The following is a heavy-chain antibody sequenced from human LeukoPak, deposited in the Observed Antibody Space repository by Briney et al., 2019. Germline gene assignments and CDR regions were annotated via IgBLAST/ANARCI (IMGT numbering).Heavy chain of an antibody. CDR3: ARESLPAWFDP. V-gene: IGHV3-53*01. J-gene: IGHJ5*02. Sequence: GGSLRLSCAASGFTVSSNYMSWVRQAPGKGLEWVSVIYSGGSTYYADSVKGRFTISRDNSKNTLYLQMNSLRAEDTAVYYCARESLPAWFDPWGHGTLVTVSS. CDR2: IYSGGST. CDR1: GFTVSSNY.